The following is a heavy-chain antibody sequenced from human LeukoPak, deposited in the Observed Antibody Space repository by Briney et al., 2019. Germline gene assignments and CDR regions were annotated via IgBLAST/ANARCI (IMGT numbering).Heavy chain of an antibody. J-gene: IGHJ5*02. CDR1: GYTFTGYY. V-gene: IGHV1-2*02. CDR3: ARVLIKYQSSTSCFMFDP. Sequence: ASVKVSCKASGYTFTGYYMHWVRQAPGQGLEWMGWINPNSGGTNYAQKFQGRVTMTRDTSISTAYMELSRLRSDDTAVYYCARVLIKYQSSTSCFMFDPWGQGTLVTVSS. CDR2: INPNSGGT. D-gene: IGHD2-2*01.